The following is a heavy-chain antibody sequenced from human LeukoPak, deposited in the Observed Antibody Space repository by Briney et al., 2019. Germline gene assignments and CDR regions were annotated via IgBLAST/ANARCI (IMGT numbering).Heavy chain of an antibody. J-gene: IGHJ4*02. CDR2: IYTSGST. D-gene: IGHD2-15*01. CDR1: GGSISSYY. Sequence: SETLSLTCTVSGGSISSYYWSWIRQPAGKGLERIGRIYTSGSTNYNPSLKSRVTMSVDTSKNQFSLKLSSVTAADTAVYYCARARRYCSGGSCNSGAFDYWGQGTLVTVSS. V-gene: IGHV4-4*07. CDR3: ARARRYCSGGSCNSGAFDY.